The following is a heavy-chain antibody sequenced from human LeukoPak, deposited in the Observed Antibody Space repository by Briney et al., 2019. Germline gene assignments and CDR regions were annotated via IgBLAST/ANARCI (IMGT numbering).Heavy chain of an antibody. D-gene: IGHD3-22*01. V-gene: IGHV5-51*01. CDR3: ARSSGDHYYDSPLVY. CDR2: IYPGDSDT. Sequence: GESLKISCKGSGYSFTSYWIGWVGQMPGKGLEWMGIIYPGDSDTRYSPSFQGQVTISADKSISTAYLQWSSLKASDTAMYYCARSSGDHYYDSPLVYWGQGTLVTVSS. J-gene: IGHJ4*02. CDR1: GYSFTSYW.